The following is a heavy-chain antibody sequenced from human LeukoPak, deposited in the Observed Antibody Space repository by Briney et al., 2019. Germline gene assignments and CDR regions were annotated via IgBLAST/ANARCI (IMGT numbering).Heavy chain of an antibody. Sequence: ASVKLSCTASGYTFTGYYMHWVRQAPGQGREWMGWINPNSGGTNYAQKFQGRVTMTRDTSISTAYMELSRLRSDDTAVYYCAREREGTSSRFDPWGQGTLVTVSS. CDR3: AREREGTSSRFDP. D-gene: IGHD2-2*01. J-gene: IGHJ5*02. CDR2: INPNSGGT. V-gene: IGHV1-2*02. CDR1: GYTFTGYY.